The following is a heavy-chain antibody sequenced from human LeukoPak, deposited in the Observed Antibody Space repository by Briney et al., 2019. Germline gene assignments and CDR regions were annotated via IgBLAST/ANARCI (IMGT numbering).Heavy chain of an antibody. CDR1: GFTFSNAW. CDR2: IKNKIASGTT. Sequence: PGGSLRLSCAASGFTFSNAWMNWVRQAPGKGLAWVGRIKNKIASGTTDYAAPVKGRFTISRDDSKNTLFLQMNSLKTEDTAMYYCTTNDAFDIWGQGTMVTVSS. V-gene: IGHV3-15*01. CDR3: TTNDAFDI. J-gene: IGHJ3*02.